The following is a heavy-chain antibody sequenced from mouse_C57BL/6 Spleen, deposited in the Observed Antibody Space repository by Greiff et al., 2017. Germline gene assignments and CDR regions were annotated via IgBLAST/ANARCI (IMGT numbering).Heavy chain of an antibody. CDR1: GFSLTSYG. CDR3: ALHYYGSDWFAY. V-gene: IGHV2-6*01. D-gene: IGHD1-1*01. Sequence: VKVVESGPGLVAPSQSLSITCTVSGFSLTSYGVDWVRQSPGKGLEWLGVIWGVGSTNYNSALKSRLSISKDNSKSQVFLKMNSLQTDDTAMYYCALHYYGSDWFAYWGQGTLVTVSA. CDR2: IWGVGST. J-gene: IGHJ3*01.